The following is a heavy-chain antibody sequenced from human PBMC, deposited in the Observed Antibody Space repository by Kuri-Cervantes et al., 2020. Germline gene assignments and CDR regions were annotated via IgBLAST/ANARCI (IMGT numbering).Heavy chain of an antibody. J-gene: IGHJ6*03. Sequence: GGSLRLSCAVSGGTLRNYWVHWVRQAPGKGLEWVGRIKSKTDGGTTDYAAPVKGRFTISRDDSKNTLYLQMNSLRAEDTAVYYCARDHSEGGDCYYCYYYYYMDVWGKGTTVTVSS. CDR3: ARDHSEGGDCYYCYYYYYMDV. V-gene: IGHV3-15*01. CDR2: IKSKTDGGTT. CDR1: GGTLRNYW. D-gene: IGHD2-21*01.